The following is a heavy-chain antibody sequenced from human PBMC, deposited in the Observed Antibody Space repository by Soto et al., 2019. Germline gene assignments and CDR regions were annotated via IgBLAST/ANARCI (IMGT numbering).Heavy chain of an antibody. CDR1: GGTFSSYA. CDR2: IIPIFGTA. V-gene: IGHV1-69*13. CDR3: ARGVRNIVVVPAARGWFDP. J-gene: IGHJ5*02. Sequence: SVKVSCKASGGTFSSYAISWVRQAPGQGLEWMGGIIPIFGTANYAQKLQGRVTITADESTSTAYMELSSLRSEDTAVYYCARGVRNIVVVPAARGWFDPWGQGTLVTVSS. D-gene: IGHD2-2*01.